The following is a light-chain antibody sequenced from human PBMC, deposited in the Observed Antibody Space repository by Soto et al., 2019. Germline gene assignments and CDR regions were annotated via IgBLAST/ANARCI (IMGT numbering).Light chain of an antibody. V-gene: IGKV3-20*01. CDR3: QYHGGPPYT. CDR2: RAS. Sequence: EIVLTQSPGTLSLSPGQRATLSCRASQSVGNNYLSWYQQKPVQAPRLLIFRASSRAAGLPDRFGGSGSGTDFTLTISRLEPEEFAVYYCQYHGGPPYTFNQRTKLEIK. CDR1: QSVGNNY. J-gene: IGKJ2*01.